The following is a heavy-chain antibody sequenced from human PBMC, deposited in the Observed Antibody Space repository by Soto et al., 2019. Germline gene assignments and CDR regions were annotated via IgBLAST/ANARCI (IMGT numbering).Heavy chain of an antibody. J-gene: IGHJ3*02. CDR2: IYWDDEN. Sequence: SGPTLVKPTQTLTLTCSFSGFSLSSSGVGVGWIRQPPGKALEWLALIYWDDENRYSPSLKNRLAITKDTSKNQVVLTMTNMDPVDTATYYCAHSYYYDSSGFFWDDAFDIWGPGTMVTVS. V-gene: IGHV2-5*02. CDR1: GFSLSSSGVG. CDR3: AHSYYYDSSGFFWDDAFDI. D-gene: IGHD3-22*01.